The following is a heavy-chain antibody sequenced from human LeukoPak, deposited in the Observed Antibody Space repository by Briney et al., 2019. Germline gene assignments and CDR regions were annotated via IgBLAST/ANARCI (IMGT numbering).Heavy chain of an antibody. J-gene: IGHJ4*02. V-gene: IGHV4-61*02. Sequence: SQTLSLTCTVSGGSISSGSYYWSWIRQPAGKGLEWIGRIYTSGSTNYNPSLKSRVTISVDTSKNQFSLKLSSVTAADTAVYYCARERIVGALYYFGYWGQGTLVTVSS. CDR3: ARERIVGALYYFGY. D-gene: IGHD1-26*01. CDR1: GGSISSGSYY. CDR2: IYTSGST.